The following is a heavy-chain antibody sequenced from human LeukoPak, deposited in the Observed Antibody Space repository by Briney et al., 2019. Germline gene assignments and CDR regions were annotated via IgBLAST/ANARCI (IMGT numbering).Heavy chain of an antibody. CDR1: GFTFDDYA. Sequence: PGGSLRLSCAASGFTFDDYAMHWVRQAPGKGLEWVSGISWNSGSIGYADSVKGRFTISRDNAKNSLYLQMNSLRAEDTASYYCAKDGSNYYDSSGYYSHFDYWGQGTLVTVSS. V-gene: IGHV3-9*01. CDR3: AKDGSNYYDSSGYYSHFDY. CDR2: ISWNSGSI. D-gene: IGHD3-22*01. J-gene: IGHJ4*02.